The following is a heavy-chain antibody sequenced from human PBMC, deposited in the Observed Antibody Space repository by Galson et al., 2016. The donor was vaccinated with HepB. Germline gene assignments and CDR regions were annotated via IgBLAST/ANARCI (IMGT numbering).Heavy chain of an antibody. CDR2: ISGSGGST. J-gene: IGHJ4*02. Sequence: SLRLSCAASGFTFSSYTMSWVRQAPGKGLEWVSAISGSGGSTYYAVSVKGRLTISRDTSKNTLYLQMNSLRAEDTAIYYCAKVRDYYGSGSYWKYFDHWGQGTLVTVSS. V-gene: IGHV3-23*01. D-gene: IGHD3-10*01. CDR1: GFTFSSYT. CDR3: AKVRDYYGSGSYWKYFDH.